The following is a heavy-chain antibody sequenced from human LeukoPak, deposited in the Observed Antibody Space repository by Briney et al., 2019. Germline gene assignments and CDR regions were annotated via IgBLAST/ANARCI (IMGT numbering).Heavy chain of an antibody. J-gene: IGHJ1*01. CDR3: ARGLRRGRNYYDTSPRGFQH. Sequence: PSETLSLTCAVYGGSFSGYYWSWIRQPPGKGLEWIGEINHSGSTNYNPSLKSRVTISADTSKNQFSLKLSSVTAADTAVYYCARGLRRGRNYYDTSPRGFQHWGQGTLVTVSS. D-gene: IGHD3-22*01. V-gene: IGHV4-34*01. CDR2: INHSGST. CDR1: GGSFSGYY.